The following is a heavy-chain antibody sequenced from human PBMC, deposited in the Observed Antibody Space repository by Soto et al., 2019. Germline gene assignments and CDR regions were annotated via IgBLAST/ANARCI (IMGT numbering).Heavy chain of an antibody. J-gene: IGHJ6*03. Sequence: SETLSLTCAVYGGYFSGYYWSWIRQPPGKGLEWIGEINHSGSTNYNPSLKSRVTISVDTSKNQFSLKLSSVTAADTAVYYCARISTVTTAYYYYYYMDVWGKGTTVTVSS. V-gene: IGHV4-34*01. CDR2: INHSGST. CDR3: ARISTVTTAYYYYYYMDV. CDR1: GGYFSGYY. D-gene: IGHD4-17*01.